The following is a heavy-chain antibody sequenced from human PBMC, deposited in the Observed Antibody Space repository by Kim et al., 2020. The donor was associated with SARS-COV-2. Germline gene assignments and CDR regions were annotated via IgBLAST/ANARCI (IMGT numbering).Heavy chain of an antibody. CDR3: ARFEGDGMDV. V-gene: IGHV3-21*01. D-gene: IGHD3-16*01. Sequence: GGSLRLSCAASGFTFSTYSMNWVRQAPGKGLEWVSSISTSSSYIYYADSAKGRFTISRDNAKSSLFLQMNSLRVEDTGVYYCARFEGDGMDVGGQGTTVT. CDR1: GFTFSTYS. J-gene: IGHJ6*02. CDR2: ISTSSSYI.